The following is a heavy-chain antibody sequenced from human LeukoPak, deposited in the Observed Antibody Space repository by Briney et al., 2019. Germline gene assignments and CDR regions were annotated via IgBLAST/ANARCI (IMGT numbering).Heavy chain of an antibody. Sequence: GGSLRLSCAASGFTFSSYAMHWVRQAPGKGLEWVAVISYDGSNKYYADSVKGRFTISRDNSKNTLYLQMDSLRAEDTAVYYCARDRAWLLFFDYWGQGTLVTVSS. CDR3: ARDRAWLLFFDY. J-gene: IGHJ4*02. CDR2: ISYDGSNK. CDR1: GFTFSSYA. V-gene: IGHV3-30-3*01. D-gene: IGHD3-9*01.